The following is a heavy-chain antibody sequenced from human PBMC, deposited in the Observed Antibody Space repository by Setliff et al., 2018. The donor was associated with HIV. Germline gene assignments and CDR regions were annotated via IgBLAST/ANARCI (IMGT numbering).Heavy chain of an antibody. CDR1: GFTFSSYS. J-gene: IGHJ4*02. D-gene: IGHD3-9*01. V-gene: IGHV3-48*01. CDR3: VRDRDWAFDY. Sequence: PGGSLRLSCAASGFTFSSYSMNWVRQASGKGLEWISYNGIINGAKHYADSMEGRFTISRDDAKNSLYLQMDSLRAEDTAVYYCVRDRDWAFDYWGQGILVTVSS. CDR2: NGIINGAK.